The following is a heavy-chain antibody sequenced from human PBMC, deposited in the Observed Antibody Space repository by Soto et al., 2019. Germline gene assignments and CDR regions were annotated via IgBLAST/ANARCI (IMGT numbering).Heavy chain of an antibody. CDR3: ARGLNFGSGSYEDY. J-gene: IGHJ4*02. V-gene: IGHV3-48*01. Sequence: GGSLRLSCAASGFTFSSYSMNWVRQAPGKGLEWVSYISSSSSTIYYADSVKGRFTISRDNAKNSLYLQMNSLRAEDTAVYYCARGLNFGSGSYEDYWGQGTLVTVSS. CDR2: ISSSSSTI. D-gene: IGHD3-10*01. CDR1: GFTFSSYS.